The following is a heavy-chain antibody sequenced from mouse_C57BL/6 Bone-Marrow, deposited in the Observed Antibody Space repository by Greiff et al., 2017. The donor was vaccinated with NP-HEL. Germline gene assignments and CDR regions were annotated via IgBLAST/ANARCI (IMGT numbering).Heavy chain of an antibody. CDR2: IDPENGDP. Sequence: VQLQQSGAELVRPGASVKLSCTASGFNIKDDYMHWVKQRPDQGLEWIGWIDPENGDPDYASKFQGKATITADTSSNTAYLPLSSLTSEDTAVYYCTATITAVVANYFDYWGQGTTLTVSA. V-gene: IGHV14-4*01. CDR1: GFNIKDDY. CDR3: TATITAVVANYFDY. D-gene: IGHD1-1*01. J-gene: IGHJ2*01.